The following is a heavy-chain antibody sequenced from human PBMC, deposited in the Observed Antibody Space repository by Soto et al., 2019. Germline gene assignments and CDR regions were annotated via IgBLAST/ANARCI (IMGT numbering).Heavy chain of an antibody. D-gene: IGHD4-17*01. CDR1: GYTFTSYY. V-gene: IGHV1-46*01. CDR3: ARGGGDYKNYYYSYGMDV. CDR2: INPSGGST. J-gene: IGHJ6*02. Sequence: QVQLVQSGAEVKKPGASVKVSCKASGYTFTSYYMHWVRQAPGQGLEWMGIINPSGGSTSYAQKFQGRVTMTRDTSTSTVYMELSSLRSEDTAVYYCARGGGDYKNYYYSYGMDVWGQGTTVTVSS.